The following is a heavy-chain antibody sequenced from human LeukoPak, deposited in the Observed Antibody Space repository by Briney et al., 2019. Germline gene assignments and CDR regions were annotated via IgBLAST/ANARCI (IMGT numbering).Heavy chain of an antibody. J-gene: IGHJ4*02. D-gene: IGHD6-13*01. CDR3: AKGHSSSWLSLDY. CDR2: ISGSGGST. CDR1: GFTVSSYA. Sequence: GGSLRLSCAASGFTVSSYAMSWVRQAPGKGLEWVSAISGSGGSTYYADSVKGRFTISRDNSKNTLYLQMNSLRAEDTAVYYCAKGHSSSWLSLDYWGQGTLVTVSS. V-gene: IGHV3-23*01.